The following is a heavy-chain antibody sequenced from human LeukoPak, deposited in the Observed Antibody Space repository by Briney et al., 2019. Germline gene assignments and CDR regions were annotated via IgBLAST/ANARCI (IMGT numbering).Heavy chain of an antibody. V-gene: IGHV5-51*01. D-gene: IGHD3-22*01. CDR3: ARREGFDFDNSGYYSDY. CDR2: IYPGDSDT. Sequence: GESLKISCKGSGYSFTSYWIGWVRQMPGKGLEWMGIIYPGDSDTRYSPSFQGQVTISADKSISTAYLQWSSLKASDTAMYYCARREGFDFDNSGYYSDYWGQGTLVTVSS. J-gene: IGHJ4*02. CDR1: GYSFTSYW.